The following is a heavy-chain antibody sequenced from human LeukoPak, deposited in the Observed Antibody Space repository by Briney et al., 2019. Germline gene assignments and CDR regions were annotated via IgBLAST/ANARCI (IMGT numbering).Heavy chain of an antibody. CDR2: MNPNSGNT. CDR3: ARSVTYVTKHPPGY. V-gene: IGHV1-8*02. J-gene: IGHJ4*02. Sequence: ASVTVSCKASGGTFSSYDINWVRQAPGQGLEWMGWMNPNSGNTGYAQKFQGRVTMTRNTSISTAYMELSSLRSEDTAVYYCARSVTYVTKHPPGYWGQGTLVTVSS. D-gene: IGHD3-10*01. CDR1: GGTFSSYD.